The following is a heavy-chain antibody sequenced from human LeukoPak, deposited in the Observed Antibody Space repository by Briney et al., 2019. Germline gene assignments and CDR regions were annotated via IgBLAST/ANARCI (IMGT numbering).Heavy chain of an antibody. V-gene: IGHV3-21*01. CDR2: ISSSSSYI. CDR3: ARIWFGELRVGMDV. Sequence: GGPLRLSCAASGFTFSSYSMNWVRQAPGKGLEWVSSISSSSSYIYYADSVKGGFTISRDNAKNSLYLQMNSLGAEGTAVYYCARIWFGELRVGMDVWGKGTTVTVSS. J-gene: IGHJ6*04. D-gene: IGHD3-10*01. CDR1: GFTFSSYS.